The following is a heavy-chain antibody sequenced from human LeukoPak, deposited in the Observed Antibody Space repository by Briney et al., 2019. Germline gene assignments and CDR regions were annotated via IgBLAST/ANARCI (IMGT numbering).Heavy chain of an antibody. CDR2: ISSSSSYI. D-gene: IGHD2-15*01. Sequence: PGGSLRLSCAASGFTFSSYSMNWVRQAPGKGLEWVSSISSSSSYIYYADSVKGRFPISRDNAKNSLYLQMNSLRAEDTAVYYCARYCSGGSCYDSEYYYMDVWGKGTTVTVSS. J-gene: IGHJ6*03. V-gene: IGHV3-21*01. CDR3: ARYCSGGSCYDSEYYYMDV. CDR1: GFTFSSYS.